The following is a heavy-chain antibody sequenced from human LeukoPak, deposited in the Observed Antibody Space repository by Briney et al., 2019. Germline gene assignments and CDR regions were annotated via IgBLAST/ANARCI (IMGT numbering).Heavy chain of an antibody. J-gene: IGHJ4*02. CDR1: GGSISSSNW. V-gene: IGHV4-4*02. CDR2: IYHSGST. D-gene: IGHD5-18*01. CDR3: ASVDTAVVNFDY. Sequence: SETLSLTCAVSGGSISSSNWWSWVRQPPGKGLEWIGEIYHSGSTNYNPSLKSRVTISVDKSKNQFSLKLSSVTAADTAVYYCASVDTAVVNFDYWGQGTLVTVSS.